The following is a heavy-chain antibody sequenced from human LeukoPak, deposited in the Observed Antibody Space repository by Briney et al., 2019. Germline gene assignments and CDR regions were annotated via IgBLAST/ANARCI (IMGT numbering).Heavy chain of an antibody. CDR1: GGSISSYY. Sequence: PSETLSLTCTVSGGSISSYYWSWIRKPPGKGLEWIGYIYYSGSTNYNPSLKSRVTISVDTSKNQFSLKLSSVTAADTAVYYCARVVVPAAMRGYYFDYWGQGTLVTVSS. D-gene: IGHD2-2*01. V-gene: IGHV4-59*01. J-gene: IGHJ4*02. CDR3: ARVVVPAAMRGYYFDY. CDR2: IYYSGST.